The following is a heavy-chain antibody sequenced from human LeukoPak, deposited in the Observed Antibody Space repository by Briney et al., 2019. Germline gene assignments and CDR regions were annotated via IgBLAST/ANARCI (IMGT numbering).Heavy chain of an antibody. CDR3: AKDRGGSGSYYLDY. CDR1: GFTFSSYG. D-gene: IGHD3-10*01. CDR2: ISYDGSNK. Sequence: PGGSLRLSCAASGFTFSSYGMHWVRQAPGMGLEWVAVISYDGSNKYYADSVKGRFTISRDNSKNTLYLQMNSLRAEDTAVYYCAKDRGGSGSYYLDYWGQGTLVTVSS. J-gene: IGHJ4*02. V-gene: IGHV3-30*18.